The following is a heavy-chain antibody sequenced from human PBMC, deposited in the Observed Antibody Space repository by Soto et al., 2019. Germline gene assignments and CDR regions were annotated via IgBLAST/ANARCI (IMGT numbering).Heavy chain of an antibody. CDR2: ISSDGSST. CDR1: GFTLSNYC. CDR3: ARVPYCSSRSCYSYFDS. V-gene: IGHV3-74*01. Sequence: EVQLVESGGGLVQPGGSLRLSCAASGFTLSNYCMHWARQAPGKGLVWVSRISSDGSSTNYADSVKGRFTISRDNAKNTLHLQMNRLRAEDTAVYYCARVPYCSSRSCYSYFDSWGQGTLVTVSS. J-gene: IGHJ4*02. D-gene: IGHD2-2*01.